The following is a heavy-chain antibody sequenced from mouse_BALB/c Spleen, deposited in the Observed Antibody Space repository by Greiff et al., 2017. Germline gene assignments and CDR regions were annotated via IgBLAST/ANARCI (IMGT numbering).Heavy chain of an antibody. D-gene: IGHD2-2*01. CDR1: GYTFSIYW. V-gene: IGHV1-9*01. CDR3: ARGGLRRAWFAY. Sequence: VQLQQSGAELMKPGASVTISSQATGYTFSIYWTERVKQRPGHGLLWIGEILLVSGSTNYNEKFKGKATFTADTSSNTAYMQLRSLTSEDSAVYYCARGGLRRAWFAYWGQGTLVTVSA. J-gene: IGHJ3*01. CDR2: ILLVSGST.